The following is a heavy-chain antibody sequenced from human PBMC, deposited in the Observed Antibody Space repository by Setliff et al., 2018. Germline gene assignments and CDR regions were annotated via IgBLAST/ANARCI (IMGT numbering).Heavy chain of an antibody. CDR1: GYTFSHPG. CDR3: SRLVRYCSKTTCQTASGAEL. Sequence: GASVKVSCKASGYTFSHPGITWVRQAPGQGLEWMGWISVYTGNTNYAPKLQGRVTMTTDASTSTAYMELRGLTSDDTAVYYCSRLVRYCSKTTCQTASGAELWGQGTLVTVSS. V-gene: IGHV1-18*01. CDR2: ISVYTGNT. J-gene: IGHJ4*02. D-gene: IGHD2-8*01.